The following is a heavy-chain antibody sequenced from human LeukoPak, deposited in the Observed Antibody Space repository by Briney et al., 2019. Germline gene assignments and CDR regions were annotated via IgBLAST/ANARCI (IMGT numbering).Heavy chain of an antibody. D-gene: IGHD3-10*01. CDR2: IIPIFGTA. Sequence: SVKVSCKASGGTFSSYAISWVRQAPGQGLEWMGGIIPIFGTANYAQKFQGRVTITADKSTSTAYMELSNLRSEDTAVYYCARDRDRGVIRYNWFDPWGQGTLVTVSS. V-gene: IGHV1-69*06. CDR1: GGTFSSYA. J-gene: IGHJ5*02. CDR3: ARDRDRGVIRYNWFDP.